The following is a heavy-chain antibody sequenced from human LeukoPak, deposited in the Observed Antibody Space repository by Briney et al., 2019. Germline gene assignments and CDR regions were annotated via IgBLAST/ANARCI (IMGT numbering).Heavy chain of an antibody. Sequence: GGSLRLSCAASGFTFSSHSMNWVRQAPGKGLEWVSSISSSTIYYADSVKGRFTISRDNAKNSLYLQMNSLRAEDTAVYYCARDKQVVVGATTAYDYWGQGTLVTVSS. J-gene: IGHJ4*02. D-gene: IGHD1-26*01. CDR3: ARDKQVVVGATTAYDY. CDR1: GFTFSSHS. V-gene: IGHV3-48*01. CDR2: ISSSTI.